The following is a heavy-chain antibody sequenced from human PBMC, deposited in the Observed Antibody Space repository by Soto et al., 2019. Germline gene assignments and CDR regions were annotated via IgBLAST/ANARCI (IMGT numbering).Heavy chain of an antibody. CDR1: GGSISSSSYY. D-gene: IGHD3-9*01. CDR3: ARHVSYDILTGYNWYFDL. V-gene: IGHV4-39*01. Sequence: SETLSLTCTVSGGSISSSSYYWGWIRQPPGKGLEWIGSIYYSGSTYYNPSLKSRVTISVDTSKNQFPLKLSSVTAADTAVYYCARHVSYDILTGYNWYFDLWGRGTLVTVSS. J-gene: IGHJ2*01. CDR2: IYYSGST.